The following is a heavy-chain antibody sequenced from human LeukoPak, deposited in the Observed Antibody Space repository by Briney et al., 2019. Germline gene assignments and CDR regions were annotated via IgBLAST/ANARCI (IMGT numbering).Heavy chain of an antibody. V-gene: IGHV3-21*04. CDR2: ISNSGSYI. CDR3: AKRGIVIRAVIIIGFHKEAYYFDY. D-gene: IGHD3-10*01. Sequence: GGSLRLSCVASGFSFSTYAMNWVRQAPGKGLEWVSSISNSGSYIYYADSVKGRFIISRDTSKNTVYLQMNSLRVEDTAVYFCAKRGIVIRAVIIIGFHKEAYYFDYWGQGILVTVSS. J-gene: IGHJ4*02. CDR1: GFSFSTYA.